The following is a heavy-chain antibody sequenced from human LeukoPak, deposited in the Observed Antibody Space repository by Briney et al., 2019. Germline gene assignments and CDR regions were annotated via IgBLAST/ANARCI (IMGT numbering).Heavy chain of an antibody. D-gene: IGHD6-19*01. Sequence: GGSLRLSCAASGFTFSSYAMSWVRQAPGTGLEWVSAISGSGGNTYYADSVKGRFTISRDNSKNTLYLQMNSLRAEDTAVYYCAKVRAVAQWLPRGSAFDIWGQGTMVTVSS. J-gene: IGHJ3*02. V-gene: IGHV3-23*01. CDR1: GFTFSSYA. CDR3: AKVRAVAQWLPRGSAFDI. CDR2: ISGSGGNT.